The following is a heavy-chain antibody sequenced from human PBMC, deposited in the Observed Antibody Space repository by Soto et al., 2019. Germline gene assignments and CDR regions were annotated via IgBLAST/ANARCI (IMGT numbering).Heavy chain of an antibody. CDR1: GFTFSGSA. V-gene: IGHV3-73*02. D-gene: IGHD3-22*01. CDR2: IRSKANSYGT. CDR3: TSPSPDDMIRK. Sequence: EVQLVESGGGLVQPGGSLKLSCEASGFTFSGSAMHWVRQASGKGLEWVGRIRSKANSYGTAYAASVKGRYSITRDESKNTAYLQMNSLKTEDTAVYYCTSPSPDDMIRKWGQGTQGTVSS. J-gene: IGHJ4*02.